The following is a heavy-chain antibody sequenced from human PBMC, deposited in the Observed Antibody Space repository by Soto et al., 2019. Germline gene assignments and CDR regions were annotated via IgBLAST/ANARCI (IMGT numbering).Heavy chain of an antibody. D-gene: IGHD6-19*01. J-gene: IGHJ6*03. CDR1: GGSISSYY. CDR3: ARHGGVPANSGGWGYYYYYYMDV. V-gene: IGHV4-59*08. CDR2: IYYSGST. Sequence: PSETLSLTCPVSGGSISSYYLSWIRQPPGEGLEWIGYIYYSGSTNYNPSLKTRVTISVDTSKNQFSLKLTSVTAADTAVYYCARHGGVPANSGGWGYYYYYYMDVWGKGTTVTVS.